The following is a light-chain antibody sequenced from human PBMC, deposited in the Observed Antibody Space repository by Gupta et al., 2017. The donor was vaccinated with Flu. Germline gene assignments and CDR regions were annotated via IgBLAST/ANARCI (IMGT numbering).Light chain of an antibody. CDR3: QQSDSTPRT. Sequence: IQLTQSPSSLSASVGDRVTITCRASESISSYLNWYQQKPGKAPKLLIYPASSLQSGVPSRFSGSGSGTDFTLTISRLQPEDFATYYCQQSDSTPRTFGQGTKVEIK. V-gene: IGKV1-39*01. CDR2: PAS. J-gene: IGKJ1*01. CDR1: ESISSY.